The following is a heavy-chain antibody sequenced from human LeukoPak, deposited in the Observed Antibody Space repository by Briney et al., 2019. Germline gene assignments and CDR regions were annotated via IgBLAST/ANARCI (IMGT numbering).Heavy chain of an antibody. CDR2: INHSGRT. D-gene: IGHD5-18*01. J-gene: IGHJ2*01. Sequence: SETLSLTCAVYGGSFSGYYWSWIRQPPGKGLEWIGEINHSGRTNYNPSLKSRVTISVDTSKNQFSLKLSSVTAADTAVYYCARSGGYSYGYFRVRSYWYFDLWGRGTLVTVSS. CDR3: ARSGGYSYGYFRVRSYWYFDL. CDR1: GGSFSGYY. V-gene: IGHV4-34*01.